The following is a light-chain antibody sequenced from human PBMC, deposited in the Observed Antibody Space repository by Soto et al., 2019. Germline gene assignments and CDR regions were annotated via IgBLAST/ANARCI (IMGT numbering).Light chain of an antibody. CDR3: QQSYSTPMYT. CDR2: AAT. V-gene: IGKV1-39*01. Sequence: DIQMTQSPSLSASVGDRVTITCRASQYISTYLNWYQQKPGKAPKLLISAATSLQRGAPSRFSGSGSGTDFTLSISSLQPEDSATYYCQQSYSTPMYTFGQGTKLEIK. CDR1: QYISTY. J-gene: IGKJ2*01.